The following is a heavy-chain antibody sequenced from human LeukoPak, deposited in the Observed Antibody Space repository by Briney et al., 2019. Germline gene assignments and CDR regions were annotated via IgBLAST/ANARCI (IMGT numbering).Heavy chain of an antibody. D-gene: IGHD3-3*01. CDR2: ISYDGSNK. Sequence: PGVSLRLSCAASVFTFSIYGMQWVRQAPDKGLECVAVISYDGSNKYYADSVKGRFTISRDNSKTTLYLQMNSLRAEDTAVYYCAKVGTYYDFWSGYSYFDYWGQGKLVTVSS. CDR3: AKVGTYYDFWSGYSYFDY. J-gene: IGHJ4*02. CDR1: VFTFSIYG. V-gene: IGHV3-30*18.